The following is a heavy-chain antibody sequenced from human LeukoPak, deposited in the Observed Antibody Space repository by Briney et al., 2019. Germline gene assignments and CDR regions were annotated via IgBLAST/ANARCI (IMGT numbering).Heavy chain of an antibody. CDR3: AREDWNYHSGFDP. D-gene: IGHD1-7*01. CDR1: GGSISSYY. J-gene: IGHJ5*02. V-gene: IGHV4-59*01. Sequence: SETLSLTCTVSGGSISSYYWSWIRQPPGKGLEWIGYIYYSGSTNYNPSLKSRVTISVDTSKNQFSLKLSSVTAADTAVYYCAREDWNYHSGFDPGGQGTLVTVSS. CDR2: IYYSGST.